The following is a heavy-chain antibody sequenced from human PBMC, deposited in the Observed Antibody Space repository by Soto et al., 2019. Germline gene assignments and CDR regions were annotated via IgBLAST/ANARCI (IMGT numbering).Heavy chain of an antibody. CDR2: MNPNSGGT. Sequence: ASVKVSCKASGYTFTGYYMHWVRQAPGQGLEWMGWMNPNSGGTNYAQKYQGRVTMTRETSISTAYMELSRLRSDDTAVYYCARDFSPGSSRLYYYYGMDVWGQGTTVTVSS. V-gene: IGHV1-2*02. CDR3: ARDFSPGSSRLYYYYGMDV. J-gene: IGHJ6*02. CDR1: GYTFTGYY. D-gene: IGHD6-6*01.